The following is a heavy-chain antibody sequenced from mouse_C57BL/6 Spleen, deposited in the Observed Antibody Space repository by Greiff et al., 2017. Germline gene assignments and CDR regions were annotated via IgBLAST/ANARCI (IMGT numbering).Heavy chain of an antibody. V-gene: IGHV3-6*01. Sequence: ESGPGLVKPSQSLSLTCSVTGYSITSGYYWNWIRQFPGNKLEWMGYISYDGSNNYNPSLKNRISITRDTSKNQFFLKLNSVTTEDTATYYCARGSLDGSSYFDDWGKGTTLTVSS. CDR3: ARGSLDGSSYFDD. CDR2: ISYDGSN. D-gene: IGHD1-1*01. J-gene: IGHJ2*01. CDR1: GYSITSGYY.